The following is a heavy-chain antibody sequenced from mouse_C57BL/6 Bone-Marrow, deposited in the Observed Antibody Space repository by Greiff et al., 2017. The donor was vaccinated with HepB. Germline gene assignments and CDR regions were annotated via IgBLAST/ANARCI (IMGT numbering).Heavy chain of an antibody. D-gene: IGHD1-1*01. CDR1: GFTFSDYG. V-gene: IGHV5-17*01. CDR3: ARERATVVAHYYAMDN. Sequence: EVKLVESGGGLVKPGGSLKLSCAASGFTFSDYGMHWVRQAPEKGLEWVAYISSGSSTIYYADTVKGRFTISRDNAKNTLFLQMTSLRSEDTAMYYCARERATVVAHYYAMDNWGQGTSVTVSS. J-gene: IGHJ4*01. CDR2: ISSGSSTI.